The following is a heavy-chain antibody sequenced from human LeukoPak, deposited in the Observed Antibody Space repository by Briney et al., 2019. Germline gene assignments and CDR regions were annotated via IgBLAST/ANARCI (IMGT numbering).Heavy chain of an antibody. CDR3: ARSYDILTGPDY. CDR1: GYTFTSYT. V-gene: IGHV1-18*01. J-gene: IGHJ4*02. D-gene: IGHD3-9*01. CDR2: IGTYNGNT. Sequence: ASVKVSRKASGYTFTSYTISWVRQAPGQGLEWMGWIGTYNGNTNYAQKLQGRVTMTTDTSTSTAYMELRSLRSDDTAVYYCARSYDILTGPDYWGQGTLVTVSS.